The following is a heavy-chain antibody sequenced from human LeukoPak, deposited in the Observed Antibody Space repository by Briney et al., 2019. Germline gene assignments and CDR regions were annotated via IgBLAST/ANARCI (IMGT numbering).Heavy chain of an antibody. J-gene: IGHJ4*02. Sequence: GGSLRLSCAVSGFTFSGYAMSWVRQAPGKGLEWVSAISGSGGSTYYADSVKGRFTISRDNSKNTLYLQMNSLRAEDTAVYYCAKGYYDSSGYNKLPNFDYWGQGTLVTVSS. CDR1: GFTFSGYA. CDR3: AKGYYDSSGYNKLPNFDY. CDR2: ISGSGGST. D-gene: IGHD3-22*01. V-gene: IGHV3-23*01.